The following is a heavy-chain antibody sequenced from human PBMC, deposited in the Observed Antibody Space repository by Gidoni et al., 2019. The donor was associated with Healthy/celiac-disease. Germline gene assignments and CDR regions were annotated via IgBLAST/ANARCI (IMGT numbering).Heavy chain of an antibody. Sequence: EVQLVESGGGLVQPGGSLRPSCAASGFTFSRHELNWVRQAPGKGLEWVSYISSSGSTIYYADSVKGRFTISRDNAKNSLYLQMNSLRAEDTAVYYCARDYSSGYYFPDYYYYGMDVWGQGTTVTVSS. J-gene: IGHJ6*02. CDR2: ISSSGSTI. CDR3: ARDYSSGYYFPDYYYYGMDV. CDR1: GFTFSRHE. D-gene: IGHD3-22*01. V-gene: IGHV3-48*03.